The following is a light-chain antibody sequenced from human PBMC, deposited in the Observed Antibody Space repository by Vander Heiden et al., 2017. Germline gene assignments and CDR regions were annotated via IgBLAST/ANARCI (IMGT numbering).Light chain of an antibody. V-gene: IGKV4-1*01. J-gene: IGKJ2*01. CDR3: KKYYSPPLI. Sequence: DIVMTQSPDSLAVSLGERATINCKSSQSVLYSSNNKNYLAWYQQKPGQPPKLLIYWASPRESGVPDRLSGGGSGKVFPLTITSLKVEDVAVYYGKKYYSPPLILGQGTKLEIK. CDR2: WAS. CDR1: QSVLYSSNNKNY.